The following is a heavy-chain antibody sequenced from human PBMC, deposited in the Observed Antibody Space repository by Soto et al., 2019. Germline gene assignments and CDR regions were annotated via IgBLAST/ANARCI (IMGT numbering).Heavy chain of an antibody. D-gene: IGHD2-15*01. CDR3: ARRYGIGGGCYFFAY. CDR1: GFTFSNYA. CDR2: ISGSGGTT. Sequence: GGPLRLSCAASGFTFSNYAVDWVRQAPGKGLEWVSRISGSGGTTHYGDSVKGRFTISRDNSKNTLYLQMNSLRAEDTAVFYFARRYGIGGGCYFFAYWGQGTLVPVSS. J-gene: IGHJ4*02. V-gene: IGHV3-23*01.